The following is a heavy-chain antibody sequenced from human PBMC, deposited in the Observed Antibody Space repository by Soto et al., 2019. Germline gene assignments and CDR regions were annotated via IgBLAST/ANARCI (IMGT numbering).Heavy chain of an antibody. J-gene: IGHJ4*02. CDR3: ARAPAGLDTISYLDY. D-gene: IGHD1-1*01. CDR2: IYNVCST. CDR1: VDSVISVCFH. Sequence: TRSRTGPVSVDSVISVCFHLAWLRRPPGNGLEWIGSIYNVCSTYYRPALEMRMHMSLAGTRNHYSMRLTSVTAAATAVYFCARAPAGLDTISYLDYWGQGKLVTVSS. V-gene: IGHV4-30-4*01.